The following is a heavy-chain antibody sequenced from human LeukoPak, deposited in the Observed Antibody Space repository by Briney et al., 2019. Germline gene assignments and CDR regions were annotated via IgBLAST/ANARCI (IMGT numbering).Heavy chain of an antibody. V-gene: IGHV4-59*01. Sequence: SETLSLTCTVSGGSMNTYYWSWIRQPPGKGLEWIGYIYHSGDTKYNPSFKSRLTMSVDTSKNQFSLRLNSVTAADTAVYYCARARGYVSYYYYYMDVWGKGTTVTVSS. J-gene: IGHJ6*03. D-gene: IGHD5-18*01. CDR3: ARARGYVSYYYYYMDV. CDR1: GGSMNTYY. CDR2: IYHSGDT.